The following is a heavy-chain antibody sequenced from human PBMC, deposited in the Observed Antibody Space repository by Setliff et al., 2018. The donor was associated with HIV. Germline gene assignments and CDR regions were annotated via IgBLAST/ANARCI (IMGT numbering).Heavy chain of an antibody. CDR3: ARRLYSSEAFDP. CDR2: IHPGDSDT. CDR1: GYGFTDYW. Sequence: GESLKISCRGSGYGFTDYWIGWVRQMPGKGLEWMGVIHPGDSDTRYNPSFQGQVAISADKSTSTAYLQWSSLKASDTAMYYCARRLYSSEAFDPWGQGTLVTVSS. V-gene: IGHV5-51*01. J-gene: IGHJ5*02. D-gene: IGHD6-25*01.